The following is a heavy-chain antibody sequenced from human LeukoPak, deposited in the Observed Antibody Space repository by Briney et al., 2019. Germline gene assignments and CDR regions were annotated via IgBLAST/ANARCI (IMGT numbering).Heavy chain of an antibody. Sequence: PGGSLRPSCAASGFTFSSYGMHWVRQAPGKGLGWVAVIWYDGSNKYYADSVKGRFTISRDNSKNTLYLQMNSLRAEDTAVYYCASTSGWYEPIDYWGRGTLVTVSS. V-gene: IGHV3-33*01. J-gene: IGHJ4*02. CDR1: GFTFSSYG. CDR2: IWYDGSNK. D-gene: IGHD6-19*01. CDR3: ASTSGWYEPIDY.